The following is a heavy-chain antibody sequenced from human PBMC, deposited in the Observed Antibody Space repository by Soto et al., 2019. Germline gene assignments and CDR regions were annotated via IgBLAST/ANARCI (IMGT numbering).Heavy chain of an antibody. J-gene: IGHJ5*02. CDR2: IFYSGST. V-gene: IGHV4-59*01. D-gene: IGHD5-18*01. CDR3: AKDSVYNYGHLRWFDP. Sequence: ASETLSLTCTVSGGSISSYYWSWIRQPPGRGLEWIGHIFYSGSTNYNPALKSRVTISVDTSKSQFSLKLSSVTAADTAVYYCAKDSVYNYGHLRWFDPWGPGTLVTVSS. CDR1: GGSISSYY.